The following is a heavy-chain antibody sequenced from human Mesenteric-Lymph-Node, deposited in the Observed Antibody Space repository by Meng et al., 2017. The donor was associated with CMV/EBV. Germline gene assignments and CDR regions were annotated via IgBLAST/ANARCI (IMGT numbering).Heavy chain of an antibody. J-gene: IGHJ4*02. CDR1: GASLNSINYY. CDR2: IYHSGST. D-gene: IGHD3-3*01. V-gene: IGHV4-39*07. CDR3: ARAWLRFLEWEGY. Sequence: SETLSLTCTVSGASLNSINYYYDWIRQPPGKGLEWIGSIYHSGSTYYNPSLKSRVTISVDTSKNQFSLKLSSVTAADTAVYYCARAWLRFLEWEGYWGQGTLVTVSS.